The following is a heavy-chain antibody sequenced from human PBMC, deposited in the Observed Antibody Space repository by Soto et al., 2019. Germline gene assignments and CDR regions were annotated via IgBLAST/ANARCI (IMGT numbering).Heavy chain of an antibody. CDR3: AREQNCSSTSCYRGFAFDI. V-gene: IGHV3-30*03. D-gene: IGHD2-2*02. CDR2: ISYDGSNK. CDR1: GFTFSSYG. Sequence: PGGSLRLSCAASGFTFSSYGMHWVRQAPGKGLEWVAVISYDGSNKYYADSVKGRFTISRDNSKNTLYLQMNSLRAEDTAVYYCAREQNCSSTSCYRGFAFDIWCQGTMVTVSS. J-gene: IGHJ3*02.